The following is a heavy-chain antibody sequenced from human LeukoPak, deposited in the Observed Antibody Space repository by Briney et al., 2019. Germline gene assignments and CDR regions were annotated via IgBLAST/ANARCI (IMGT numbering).Heavy chain of an antibody. D-gene: IGHD5-18*01. Sequence: SETLSLTCTVSSGSISSGNYYWSWIRQPAGRGLEWIGRIYLPGTTDYNPSLNGRVTISVDTSKNQFSLKLSSVTAADTAVYYCARHVGYSYGAFFDYWGQGTLVTVSS. V-gene: IGHV4-61*02. J-gene: IGHJ4*02. CDR2: IYLPGTT. CDR1: SGSISSGNYY. CDR3: ARHVGYSYGAFFDY.